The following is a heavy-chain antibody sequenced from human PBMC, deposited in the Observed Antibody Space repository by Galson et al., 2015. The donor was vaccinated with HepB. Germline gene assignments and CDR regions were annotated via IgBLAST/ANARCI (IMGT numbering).Heavy chain of an antibody. V-gene: IGHV3-23*01. J-gene: IGHJ5*02. CDR3: AKRGKDASGSGNWFDP. CDR2: IGGSGNRA. CDR1: GFTFSNYD. Sequence: CLRLSCAASGFTFSNYDMSWVRQAPGKGLEWVSDIGGSGNRAYYADSVKGRFTISRDNSKNTLYLQMNSLRAEDTAVYYCAKRGKDASGSGNWFDPWGQGTLVTVSS. D-gene: IGHD3-10*01.